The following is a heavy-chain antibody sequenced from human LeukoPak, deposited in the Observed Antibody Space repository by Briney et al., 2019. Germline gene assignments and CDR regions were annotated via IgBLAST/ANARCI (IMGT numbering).Heavy chain of an antibody. V-gene: IGHV3-11*01. CDR2: ISSSGSTI. J-gene: IGHJ4*02. Sequence: PGGSLRLSCAASGFTFSDYYMSWIRQAPGKGLEWVSYISSSGSTIYYADSVKGRFTISRDNAKNSLYLQMNSLRAEDTAVYYCAREELRYFDWSTNYFDYWGQGTLVTVSS. D-gene: IGHD3-9*01. CDR1: GFTFSDYY. CDR3: AREELRYFDWSTNYFDY.